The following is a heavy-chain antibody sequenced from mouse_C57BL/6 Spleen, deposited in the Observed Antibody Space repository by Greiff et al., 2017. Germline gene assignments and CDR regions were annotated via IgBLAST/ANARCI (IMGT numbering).Heavy chain of an antibody. V-gene: IGHV1-64*01. CDR3: ARGDYGNYEAWFAD. CDR2: IHPNSGST. J-gene: IGHJ3*01. D-gene: IGHD2-1*01. Sequence: QVQLQQSGAELVKPGASVKLSCKASGYTFTSYWMHWVKPRPGQGLEWIGMIHPNSGSTNYNEKFKSKATLTVDKSSSTAYMQLSSLTSEDSAVYYCARGDYGNYEAWFADWGQGTLVTVSA. CDR1: GYTFTSYW.